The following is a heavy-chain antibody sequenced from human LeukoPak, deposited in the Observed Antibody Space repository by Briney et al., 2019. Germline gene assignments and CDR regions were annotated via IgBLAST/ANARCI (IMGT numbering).Heavy chain of an antibody. V-gene: IGHV3-30*02. Sequence: PGGSLRLSCAASGFTFSSYGMHWVRQAPGKGLEWVAFIRYDGSNKYYADSVKGRFTISRDNSKNTLYLQMNSLRAEDTAVYYCAKVVVVPAAKGGFDYWGQGTLVTVSS. CDR2: IRYDGSNK. J-gene: IGHJ4*02. CDR3: AKVVVVPAAKGGFDY. D-gene: IGHD2-2*01. CDR1: GFTFSSYG.